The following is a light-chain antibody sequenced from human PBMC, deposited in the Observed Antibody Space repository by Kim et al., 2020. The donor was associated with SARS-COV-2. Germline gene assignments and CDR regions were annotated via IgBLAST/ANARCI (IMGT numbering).Light chain of an antibody. J-gene: IGKJ1*01. CDR1: QTIDTW. Sequence: DIHLTQSPSTLSASVGDRVNITCRASQTIDTWLAWYQQKAGKAPKYLIYRPSSLEGGVPSRFSGSGSGAEFTLTINSLQPDDFGTYYCQYYDSYTWTFGQGTKVDIK. V-gene: IGKV1-5*03. CDR2: RPS. CDR3: QYYDSYTWT.